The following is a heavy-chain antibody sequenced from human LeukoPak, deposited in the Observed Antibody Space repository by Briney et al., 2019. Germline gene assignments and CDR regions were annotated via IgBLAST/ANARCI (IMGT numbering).Heavy chain of an antibody. CDR2: IDPDGST. Sequence: GGSLRLSCAASGLTFSSYWMHRVRQAPGKGLVWVSRIDPDGSTVYADSVRGRFTISRDNAKNTLYLQMNSLTVEDTAVYYCASFRTTDIWGQGTTVTVSP. D-gene: IGHD2/OR15-2a*01. CDR3: ASFRTTDI. V-gene: IGHV3-74*01. J-gene: IGHJ3*02. CDR1: GLTFSSYW.